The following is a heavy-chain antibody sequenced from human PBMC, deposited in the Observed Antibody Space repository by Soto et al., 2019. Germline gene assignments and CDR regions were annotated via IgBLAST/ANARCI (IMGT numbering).Heavy chain of an antibody. CDR2: IYYSVST. V-gene: IGHV4-59*13. Sequence: PSETLSLTCTVSGGSIISYDGCWIRQPPGKELEWMGYIYYSVSTNYNPTLNSRVTISADTSKNQFSLKLRSVTAADTAVYYCARGAISAQTFASWGQGTLVTVSS. CDR3: ARGAISAQTFAS. CDR1: GGSIISYD. J-gene: IGHJ5*02.